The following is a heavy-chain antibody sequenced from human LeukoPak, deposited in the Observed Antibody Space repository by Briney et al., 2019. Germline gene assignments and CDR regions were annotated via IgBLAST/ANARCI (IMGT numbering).Heavy chain of an antibody. V-gene: IGHV4-34*01. CDR1: GGSFSGYY. CDR3: ARGPRFPYYYGMDV. J-gene: IGHJ6*02. Sequence: SETLSLTCAVYGGSFSGYYWSWIRQPPGKGLEWIGEINHSGSTNYNPSLKSRVTISVDTSKNQFSLKLSSVTAADTAVYYCARGPRFPYYYGMDVWGQGTTVTVSS. CDR2: INHSGST. D-gene: IGHD2-21*01.